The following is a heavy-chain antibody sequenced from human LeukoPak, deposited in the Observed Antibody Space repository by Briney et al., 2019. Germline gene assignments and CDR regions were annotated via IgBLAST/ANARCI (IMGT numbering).Heavy chain of an antibody. D-gene: IGHD6-13*01. CDR3: AICGIVAARGEYYLDY. CDR2: IIPIFGTA. J-gene: IGHJ4*02. V-gene: IGHV1-69*05. CDR1: GGTFSSYA. Sequence: SVKVSCKASGGTFSSYAISWVRQAPGQGLEWMGGIIPIFGTANYAQKFQGRVTITTDESTSTAYMELSGVRSEDTAVYYCAICGIVAARGEYYLDYWGQGTLVTVSS.